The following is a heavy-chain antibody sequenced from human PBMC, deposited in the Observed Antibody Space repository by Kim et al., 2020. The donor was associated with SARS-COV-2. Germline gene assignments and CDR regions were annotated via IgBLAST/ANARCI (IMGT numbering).Heavy chain of an antibody. J-gene: IGHJ6*03. CDR3: AKDIRIAVAGPYYYYY. CDR1: GFTFDDYA. CDR2: ISWNSGSI. V-gene: IGHV3-9*01. D-gene: IGHD6-19*01. Sequence: GGSLRLSCAASGFTFDDYAMHWVRQAPGKGLEWVSGISWNSGSIGYADSVKGRFTISRDNAKNSLYLQMNSLRAEDTALYYCAKDIRIAVAGPYYYYY.